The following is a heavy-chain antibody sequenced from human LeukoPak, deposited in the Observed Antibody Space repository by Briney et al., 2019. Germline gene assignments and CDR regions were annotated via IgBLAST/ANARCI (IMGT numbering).Heavy chain of an antibody. V-gene: IGHV3-30-3*01. CDR3: ARDFEWLRSGYFDY. J-gene: IGHJ4*02. CDR2: ISYDGSNK. Sequence: PGRSLRLSCAASGFTFSSYAMHWVRQAPAKGLEWVAVISYDGSNKYYADSVKGRFTISRDNSKNTLYLQMNSLRAEDTAVYYCARDFEWLRSGYFDYWGQGTLVTVSS. CDR1: GFTFSSYA. D-gene: IGHD5-12*01.